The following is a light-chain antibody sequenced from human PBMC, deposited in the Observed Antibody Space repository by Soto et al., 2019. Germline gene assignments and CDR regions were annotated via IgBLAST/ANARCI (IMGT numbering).Light chain of an antibody. CDR1: QSISSNY. V-gene: IGKV3-20*01. CDR2: GAS. CDR3: QQYGGSPPLS. J-gene: IGKJ4*01. Sequence: EIVLTQSPGTLSLSPGERATLSCRASQSISSNYLAWYQQKPGQAPRLLIFGASSRATGIPDRFSGSGSGTDFTLTISRLEAEDFAVYYCQQYGGSPPLSFGGGTKVDNK.